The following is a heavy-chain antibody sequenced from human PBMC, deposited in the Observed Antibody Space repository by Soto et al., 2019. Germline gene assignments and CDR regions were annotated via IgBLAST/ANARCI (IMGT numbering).Heavy chain of an antibody. Sequence: GGSLRLSCAASGFTFSSYSMNWVRQAPGKGLEWVSYISSSSSTIYYADSVKGRFTISRDNAKNSLYLQMNSLRDEDTAVYYCAREIDLYSSSSRYYYGMDVWGQGTTVTVSS. J-gene: IGHJ6*02. CDR3: AREIDLYSSSSRYYYGMDV. V-gene: IGHV3-48*02. D-gene: IGHD6-6*01. CDR2: ISSSSSTI. CDR1: GFTFSSYS.